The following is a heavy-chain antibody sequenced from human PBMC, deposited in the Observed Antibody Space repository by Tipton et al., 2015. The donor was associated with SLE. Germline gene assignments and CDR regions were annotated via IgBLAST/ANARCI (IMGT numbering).Heavy chain of an antibody. CDR1: GGSISSYY. Sequence: LRLSCTVSGGSISSYYWSWIRQPAGGGLGWIGRIYTNENTNYNPSLQSRVTLSVDASKDQFSLWLTSATAADTAVYYCVVCSPSSCSYFDYWGQGRLVTVSS. D-gene: IGHD2-2*01. J-gene: IGHJ4*02. CDR3: VVCSPSSCSYFDY. CDR2: IYTNENT. V-gene: IGHV4-4*07.